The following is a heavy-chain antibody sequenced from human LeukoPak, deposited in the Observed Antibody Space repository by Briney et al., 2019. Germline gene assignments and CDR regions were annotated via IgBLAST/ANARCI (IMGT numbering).Heavy chain of an antibody. Sequence: PSETLSLTCTVSGGSISSGSYYWGWIRQPPGKGLEWIGSIYYSGSTYYNPSLKSRVTISVDTSKNQFSLKLSSVTAADTAVYYCARRRGAWPFDYWGQGTLVTVSS. CDR1: GGSISSGSYY. V-gene: IGHV4-39*01. CDR2: IYYSGST. D-gene: IGHD3-10*01. CDR3: ARRRGAWPFDY. J-gene: IGHJ4*02.